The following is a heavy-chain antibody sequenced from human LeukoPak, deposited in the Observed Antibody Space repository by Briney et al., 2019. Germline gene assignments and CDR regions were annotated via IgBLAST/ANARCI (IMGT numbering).Heavy chain of an antibody. V-gene: IGHV1-2*02. CDR1: GYTFTSYG. D-gene: IGHD4-17*01. CDR3: ARVRTTLRNYYYGMDV. Sequence: ASVKVSCKASGYTFTSYGISWVRQAPGQGLEWMGWINPNSGGTNYAQKFQGRVTMTRDTSISTAYMELSRLRSDDTAVYYCARVRTTLRNYYYGMDVWGQGTTVTVSS. J-gene: IGHJ6*02. CDR2: INPNSGGT.